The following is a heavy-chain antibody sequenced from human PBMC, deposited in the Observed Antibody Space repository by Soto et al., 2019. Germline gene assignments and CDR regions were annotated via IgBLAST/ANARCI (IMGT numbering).Heavy chain of an antibody. Sequence: QITLKESGPSLVKPTQTLTLTCTFSGFSLSTSGVDVGWIRQPPGKALERLALIYWDDDKRYKPSLTSRLTITKGTSRTQVVLTMTNMDPPDTATYYCAHRRPYSNSAEYFFDYWAQGTLVTVSS. CDR1: GFSLSTSGVD. CDR3: AHRRPYSNSAEYFFDY. CDR2: IYWDDDK. V-gene: IGHV2-5*02. D-gene: IGHD6-6*01. J-gene: IGHJ4*02.